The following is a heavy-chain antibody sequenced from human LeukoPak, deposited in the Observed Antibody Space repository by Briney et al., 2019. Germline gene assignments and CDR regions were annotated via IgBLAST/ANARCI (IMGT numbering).Heavy chain of an antibody. J-gene: IGHJ4*02. Sequence: PGGSLRLSCAASGFTFSSYSMNWVRQAPGKGLEWVSYISSSSSTIYYADSVKGRFTISRDNAKNSLYLQMNSLRAEDTAVYYCARGPSRLYGSGSYADYWGQGTLVTVSS. V-gene: IGHV3-48*01. CDR1: GFTFSSYS. CDR3: ARGPSRLYGSGSYADY. CDR2: ISSSSSTI. D-gene: IGHD3-10*01.